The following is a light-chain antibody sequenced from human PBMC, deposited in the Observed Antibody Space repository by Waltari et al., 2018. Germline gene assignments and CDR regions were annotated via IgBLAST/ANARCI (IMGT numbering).Light chain of an antibody. CDR3: SSYTSSSTLL. V-gene: IGLV2-14*03. Sequence: QSALTQPASVSGSPGQSITISCTGTSSDVGGYNYVSWYQQHPGKAPKLLIYDVNNRPSGVSKRFSGSKSGNTASLTISGLQAEDEADYYCSSYTSSSTLLFGGGTKLTVL. J-gene: IGLJ3*02. CDR2: DVN. CDR1: SSDVGGYNY.